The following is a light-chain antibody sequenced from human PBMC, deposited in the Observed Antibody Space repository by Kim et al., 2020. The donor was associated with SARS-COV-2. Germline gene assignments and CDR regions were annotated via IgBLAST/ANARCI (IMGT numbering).Light chain of an antibody. V-gene: IGLV1-44*01. CDR3: ATWDDSLDGVI. CDR1: SSNIGSNA. J-gene: IGLJ2*01. Sequence: ELTQPPSASGTPGQRVTISCSGSSSNIGSNAVNWYLQLPGTAPKLLIYSNNQRPSGVPDRFSGSKSGTSASLAISGLQSEDEADYYCATWDDSLDGVILGGGTKLTVL. CDR2: SNN.